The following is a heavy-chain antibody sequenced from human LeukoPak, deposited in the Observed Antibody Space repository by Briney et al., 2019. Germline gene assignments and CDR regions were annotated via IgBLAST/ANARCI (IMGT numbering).Heavy chain of an antibody. V-gene: IGHV3-7*01. CDR2: IKQDGSEK. J-gene: IGHJ4*02. CDR3: ARDQGPLGY. CDR1: GFTVSSNY. Sequence: GGSLRLSCAASGFTVSSNYMSWVRQAPGKGLEWVANIKQDGSEKYYVDSVKGRFTISRDNAKNSLYLQMNSLRAEDTAVYYCARDQGPLGYWGQGTLVTVSS.